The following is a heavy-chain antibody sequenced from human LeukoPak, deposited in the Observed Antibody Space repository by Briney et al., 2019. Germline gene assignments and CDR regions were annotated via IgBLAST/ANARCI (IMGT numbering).Heavy chain of an antibody. Sequence: ASVKVSCKASGYTFTGYYMHWVRQAPGQGLEWMGWINPNSGGTNYAQKFQGGVTMTRDTSISTAYMELSRLRSDDTAVYYCARDDSSGYYYPLQENWFDPWGQGTLVTVSS. J-gene: IGHJ5*02. V-gene: IGHV1-2*02. CDR2: INPNSGGT. CDR1: GYTFTGYY. CDR3: ARDDSSGYYYPLQENWFDP. D-gene: IGHD3-22*01.